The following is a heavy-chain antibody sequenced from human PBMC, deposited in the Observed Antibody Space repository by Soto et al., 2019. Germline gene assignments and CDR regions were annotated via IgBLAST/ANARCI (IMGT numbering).Heavy chain of an antibody. V-gene: IGHV1-2*02. CDR1: GYTFTDYY. D-gene: IGHD2-15*01. CDR2: INPNSGGT. J-gene: IGHJ4*02. CDR3: ARALSTLLYYFDC. Sequence: GASVKVSCKAYGYTFTDYYMHWVRQAPGQGLEWMGWINPNSGGTNYAQKFQGRVTMTRDTSISTAYMEVSRLRYDDTAVYYCARALSTLLYYFDCWGQGTLVTVSS.